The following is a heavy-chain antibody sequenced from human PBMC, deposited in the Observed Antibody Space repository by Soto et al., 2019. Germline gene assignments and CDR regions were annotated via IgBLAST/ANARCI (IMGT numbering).Heavy chain of an antibody. J-gene: IGHJ4*02. V-gene: IGHV4-31*03. D-gene: IGHD3-10*01. Sequence: QVQLQESGPGLVKPSQTLSLTCTVSGGSISSGGYYWSWIRQHPGKGLEWIGYIYYSGSTYYNPSLKSRVTISXXTXKXXFSLKLSSVTAADTAVYYCARDVYYGSGGARWLDYWGQGTLVTVSS. CDR1: GGSISSGGYY. CDR2: IYYSGST. CDR3: ARDVYYGSGGARWLDY.